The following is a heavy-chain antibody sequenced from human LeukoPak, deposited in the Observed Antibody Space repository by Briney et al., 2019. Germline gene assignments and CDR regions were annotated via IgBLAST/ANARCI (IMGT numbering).Heavy chain of an antibody. Sequence: SETLSLTCTVSGGSISSHYWSWIRQPPGKGLEWIGYISYIGSTNYNLSLESRVTISVDTSKNQFSLKLSSVTAADAAVYFCARDPTTVTKGLDIWGQGTMVTVSS. CDR1: GGSISSHY. V-gene: IGHV4-59*11. CDR2: ISYIGST. J-gene: IGHJ3*02. CDR3: ARDPTTVTKGLDI. D-gene: IGHD4-17*01.